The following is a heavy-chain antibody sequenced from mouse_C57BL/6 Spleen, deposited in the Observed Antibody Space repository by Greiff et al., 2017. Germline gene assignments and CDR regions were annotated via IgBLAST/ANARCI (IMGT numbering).Heavy chain of an antibody. CDR3: ACLYYGSSYDDAMDY. J-gene: IGHJ4*01. CDR1: GYTFTSYW. V-gene: IGHV1-55*01. CDR2: IYPGSGST. Sequence: QVQLQQPGAELVKPGASVKMSCKASGYTFTSYWITWVKQRPGQGLEWIGDIYPGSGSTNYNEKFKSKATLTVDPSSSTAYMQLSSLTSKDSAVYNCACLYYGSSYDDAMDYWGQGTSVTVSS. D-gene: IGHD1-1*01.